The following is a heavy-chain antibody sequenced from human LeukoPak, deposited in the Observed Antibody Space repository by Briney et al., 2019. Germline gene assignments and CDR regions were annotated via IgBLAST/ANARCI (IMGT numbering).Heavy chain of an antibody. V-gene: IGHV3-30*18. CDR3: AKNTYYYGSGSYYYYGMDV. D-gene: IGHD3-10*01. Sequence: GGSLRLSCAASGFTFSSYGMHWVRQAPGKGLEWVAVISYDGSNKYYADSVKGRFTISRDNSKNTLYMQMNSLRAEDMAVYYCAKNTYYYGSGSYYYYGMDVWGQGTTVTVSS. CDR1: GFTFSSYG. CDR2: ISYDGSNK. J-gene: IGHJ6*02.